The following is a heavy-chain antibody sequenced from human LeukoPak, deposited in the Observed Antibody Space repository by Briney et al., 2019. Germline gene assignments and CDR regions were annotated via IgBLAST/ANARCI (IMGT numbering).Heavy chain of an antibody. CDR3: AKDLRYDFWAQETTYYYYGMDV. D-gene: IGHD3-3*01. Sequence: GGSLRLSCAASGFTFDDYTMHWVRQAPGEGLEWVSLISWDGGSTYYADSVKGRFTISRDNSKNSLYLQMNSLRTEDTALYYCAKDLRYDFWAQETTYYYYGMDVWGQGTTVTVSS. V-gene: IGHV3-43*01. CDR2: ISWDGGST. CDR1: GFTFDDYT. J-gene: IGHJ6*02.